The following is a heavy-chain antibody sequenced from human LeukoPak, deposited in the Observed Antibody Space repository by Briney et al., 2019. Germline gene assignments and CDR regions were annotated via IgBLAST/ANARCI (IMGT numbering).Heavy chain of an antibody. CDR2: ISSSSRII. Sequence: HPGGTLRLSCATSGFTFGSYEMNWVRQAPGKGLEWVSYISSSSRIIYYADSVKGRFTISRDNAKESLYLQMNSLRAEDTAVYYCARDFSNDSSGYYYFDYWGQGTLVTVSS. CDR1: GFTFGSYE. J-gene: IGHJ4*02. V-gene: IGHV3-48*03. D-gene: IGHD3-22*01. CDR3: ARDFSNDSSGYYYFDY.